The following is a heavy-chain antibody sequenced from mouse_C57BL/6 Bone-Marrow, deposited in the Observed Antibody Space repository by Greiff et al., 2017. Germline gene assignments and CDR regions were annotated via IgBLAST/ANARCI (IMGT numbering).Heavy chain of an antibody. D-gene: IGHD2-4*01. CDR3: AISSMIRSFSY. CDR2: IDPSDSYT. V-gene: IGHV1-69*01. CDR1: GYTFTSYW. Sequence: QVQLQQPGAELVMPGASVKLSCKASGYTFTSYWMHWVKQRPGQGLEWIGEIDPSDSYTNYNQKFKGKSTLTVDTSSSTAYMQLSSLPSEASAVYYCAISSMIRSFSYWGQGTRVTVSA. J-gene: IGHJ3*01.